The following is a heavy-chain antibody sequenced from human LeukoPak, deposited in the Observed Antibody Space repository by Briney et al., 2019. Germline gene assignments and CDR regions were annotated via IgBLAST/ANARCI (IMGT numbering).Heavy chain of an antibody. CDR1: GYTFTGYY. J-gene: IGHJ6*03. CDR3: ARPRERITIFGGDHYYYYMDV. Sequence: ASVKVSCKASGYTFTGYYMHWVRQAAGQRLEWMGWINPNSGGTNYAQKFQGRVTMTRDTSISTAYMELSRLRSDGTAVYYCARPRERITIFGGDHYYYYMDVWGKGTTVTVSS. V-gene: IGHV1-2*02. D-gene: IGHD3-3*01. CDR2: INPNSGGT.